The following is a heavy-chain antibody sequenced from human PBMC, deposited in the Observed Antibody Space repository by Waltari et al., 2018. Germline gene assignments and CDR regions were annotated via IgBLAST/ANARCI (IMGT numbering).Heavy chain of an antibody. V-gene: IGHV4-34*01. Sequence: QVQLQQWGAGLLKASETLSLTCAVYGGSFSGYYWSWIRQPPGKGLEWIGEINHSGSTNYTPSLKSRVTISVDTSKNQFSLKLSSVTAADTAVYYCARRVSGWLRNWYFDLWGRGTLVTVSS. CDR3: ARRVSGWLRNWYFDL. J-gene: IGHJ2*01. CDR2: INHSGST. D-gene: IGHD6-19*01. CDR1: GGSFSGYY.